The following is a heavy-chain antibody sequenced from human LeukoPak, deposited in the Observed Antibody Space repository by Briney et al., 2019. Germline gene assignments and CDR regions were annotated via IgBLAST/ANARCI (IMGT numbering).Heavy chain of an antibody. V-gene: IGHV4-59*08. J-gene: IGHJ4*02. CDR3: ARRRGYSFDY. D-gene: IGHD5-18*01. CDR1: GGSISSYY. CDR2: IYYSGST. Sequence: SETLSLTCTVSGGSISSYYWSWIRQPPGKGLEWIGYIYYSGSTNYNPSLKSRVTISVDTSKNQFSLKLSTVTAADTAVYYCARRRGYSFDYWGQGTLVTVSS.